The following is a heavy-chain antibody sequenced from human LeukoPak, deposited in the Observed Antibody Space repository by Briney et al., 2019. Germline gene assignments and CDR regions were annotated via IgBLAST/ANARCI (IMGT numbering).Heavy chain of an antibody. CDR1: GLTFYDYA. V-gene: IGHV3-9*01. Sequence: GGSLRLSCAASGLTFYDYAMHWVRQAPGKGLEWVSGITWNSGSIAYADSVKGRFTISRDNAKNSLYLQVNSLRSEDTALYYCAAGAGITRYWGQGTLVAVSS. D-gene: IGHD3-10*01. J-gene: IGHJ4*02. CDR3: AAGAGITRY. CDR2: ITWNSGSI.